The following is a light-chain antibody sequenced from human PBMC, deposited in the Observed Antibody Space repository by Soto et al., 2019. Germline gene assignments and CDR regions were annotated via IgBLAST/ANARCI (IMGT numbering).Light chain of an antibody. CDR3: SSYTTTSTLV. V-gene: IGLV2-14*01. Sequence: QSALTQPASVSGSPGQSITISCTGTSSEIGPYNYVSWYQHHPGTAPKLLIYGVTQRPSGISYRFSGSKSGNTASLTISGLQAEDEAVYFCSSYTTTSTLVFGGGTKLTVL. J-gene: IGLJ3*02. CDR1: SSEIGPYNY. CDR2: GVT.